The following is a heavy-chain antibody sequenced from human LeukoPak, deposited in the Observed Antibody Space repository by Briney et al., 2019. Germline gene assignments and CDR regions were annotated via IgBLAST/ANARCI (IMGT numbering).Heavy chain of an antibody. V-gene: IGHV3-9*01. Sequence: GGSLRLSCAASGSTFNDYAMHWVRQASGKGLEWGSGISWNSGSIGYADSVKGRFTISRDNAKNSLYLQMNSLRPEDTALYYCAKSPNSFDFYYYMDVWGKGTTVTVSS. CDR2: ISWNSGSI. CDR3: AKSPNSFDFYYYMDV. D-gene: IGHD5-18*01. J-gene: IGHJ6*03. CDR1: GSTFNDYA.